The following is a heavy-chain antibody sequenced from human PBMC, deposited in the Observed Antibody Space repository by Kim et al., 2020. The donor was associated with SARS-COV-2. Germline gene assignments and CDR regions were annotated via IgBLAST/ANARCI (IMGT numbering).Heavy chain of an antibody. CDR3: ARTSGITMDAFDI. Sequence: SQTLSLTCAISGDSVSSNSAAWHWLRQSPSRGLEWLGRTYYRSKWYNDYAVSVKSRITINPDTSKNQFSLQLNSVTPEDTAVYYCARTSGITMDAFDIWGQGTMVTVSS. J-gene: IGHJ3*02. V-gene: IGHV6-1*01. D-gene: IGHD3-10*01. CDR2: TYYRSKWYN. CDR1: GDSVSSNSAA.